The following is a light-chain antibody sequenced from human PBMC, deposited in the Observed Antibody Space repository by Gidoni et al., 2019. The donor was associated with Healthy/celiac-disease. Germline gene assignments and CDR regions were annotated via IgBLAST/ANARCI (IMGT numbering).Light chain of an antibody. CDR2: EVS. V-gene: IGLV2-14*01. J-gene: IGLJ2*01. Sequence: QSALTQPASVSGSPGQSITISCTGTSSYVGGYNYVSWYQQHPGKAPKLMIYEVSNRPSGVSNRFAGSKSGNTASLTISGLQAEDEADYYCSSYTSSSTQFGGGTKLTVL. CDR1: SSYVGGYNY. CDR3: SSYTSSSTQ.